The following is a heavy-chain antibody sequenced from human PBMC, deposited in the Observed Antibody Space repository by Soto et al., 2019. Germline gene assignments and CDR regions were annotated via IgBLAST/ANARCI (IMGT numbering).Heavy chain of an antibody. V-gene: IGHV3-21*01. D-gene: IGHD2-2*01. CDR2: ISSSSSYI. CDR3: ARCTSAICAFDY. Sequence: GGSLRLSCAASGFTFSSYSMNWVRQAPGKGLEWVSSISSSSSYIYYADSVKGRFTISRDNVKNSLYLQMNSLRAEDTAVYYCARCTSAICAFDYWGQGTLVTVSS. CDR1: GFTFSSYS. J-gene: IGHJ4*02.